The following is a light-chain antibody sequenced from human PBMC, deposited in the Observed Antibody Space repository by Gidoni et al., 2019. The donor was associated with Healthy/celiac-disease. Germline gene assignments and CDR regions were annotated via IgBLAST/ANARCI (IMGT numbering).Light chain of an antibody. CDR3: QQRSNWLPIT. V-gene: IGKV3-11*01. CDR1: QSVSSY. CDR2: DAS. J-gene: IGKJ5*01. Sequence: EIVLTQSPATLSLSPGERATLSCRASQSVSSYLAWYQQKPGQAPRLLIYDASTSATGIPARFSGSGSGTDFTLTISSLEPEDFAVYYCQQRSNWLPITFGQGTRLEIK.